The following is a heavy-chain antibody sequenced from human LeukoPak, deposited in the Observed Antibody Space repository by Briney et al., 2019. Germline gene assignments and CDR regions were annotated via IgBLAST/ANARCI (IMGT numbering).Heavy chain of an antibody. Sequence: PSETLSLTRTVSGGSISSYYWSWIRQPPGKGLEWIGSIYHSGSTYYNPSLKSRVTISVDTSKNQFSLKLSSVTAADTAVYYCARGLTGWFDPWGQGTLVTVSS. J-gene: IGHJ5*02. CDR3: ARGLTGWFDP. CDR1: GGSISSYY. V-gene: IGHV4-38-2*02. CDR2: IYHSGST. D-gene: IGHD3-10*01.